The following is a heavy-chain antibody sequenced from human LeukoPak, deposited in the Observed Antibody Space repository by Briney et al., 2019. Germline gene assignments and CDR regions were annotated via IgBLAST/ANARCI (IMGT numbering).Heavy chain of an antibody. CDR1: GGSISSSDYY. V-gene: IGHV4-39*01. Sequence: SETLSLTCSVSGGSISSSDYYWAWIRQPPGKGLEWIGSLYYSGSTYYNPSLKSRVTISVDTSKNQFSLKLSSVTAADTAVYYCASRPFNWFDPWGQGTLVTVSS. CDR3: ASRPFNWFDP. CDR2: LYYSGST. J-gene: IGHJ5*02.